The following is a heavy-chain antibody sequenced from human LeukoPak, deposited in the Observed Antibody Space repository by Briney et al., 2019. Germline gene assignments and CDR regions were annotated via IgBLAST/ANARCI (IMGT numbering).Heavy chain of an antibody. CDR1: GFTFSSYW. CDR3: ARRFTYIVGATGFDY. Sequence: GGSLRLSCAASGFTFSSYWMSWVRQAPGKGLEWVANIKQDGSEKYYVDSVKGRFTISRDNAKNSLYLQMNSLRAEDTAVYYCARRFTYIVGATGFDYWGQGTLVTVSS. V-gene: IGHV3-7*01. CDR2: IKQDGSEK. J-gene: IGHJ4*02. D-gene: IGHD1-26*01.